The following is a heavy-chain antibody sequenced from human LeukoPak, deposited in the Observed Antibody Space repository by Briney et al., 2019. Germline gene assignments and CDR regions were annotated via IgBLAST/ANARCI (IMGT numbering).Heavy chain of an antibody. CDR1: GGSISSYY. Sequence: SETLPLTCTVSGGSISSYYWSWIRQPAGKGLEWIGRIYTSGTTHYNPSLRSRVTMSVDTSKNQFSLKLSSVTAADTAVYYCARLSTVTTSFDYWGQGTLVTVSS. V-gene: IGHV4-4*07. J-gene: IGHJ4*02. CDR2: IYTSGTT. D-gene: IGHD4-17*01. CDR3: ARLSTVTTSFDY.